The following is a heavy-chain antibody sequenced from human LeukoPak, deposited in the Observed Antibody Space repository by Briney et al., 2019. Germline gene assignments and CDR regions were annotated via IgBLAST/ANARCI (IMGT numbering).Heavy chain of an antibody. CDR1: GSSISNYY. V-gene: IGHV4-4*07. CDR3: ARGFCYDSSGYCGGRYFDY. Sequence: PSETLSLTCTVSGSSISNYYWTWIRQPAGKGLEWIGRIYTSGGTNYNPSLKTRVTMSVDTSKNQFSLKLSSVTAADTAVYYCARGFCYDSSGYCGGRYFDYWGQGTLVTVSS. D-gene: IGHD3-22*01. CDR2: IYTSGGT. J-gene: IGHJ4*02.